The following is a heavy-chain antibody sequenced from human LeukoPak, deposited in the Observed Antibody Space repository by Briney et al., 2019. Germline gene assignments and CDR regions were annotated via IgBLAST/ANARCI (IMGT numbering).Heavy chain of an antibody. D-gene: IGHD6-13*01. V-gene: IGHV3-7*03. CDR3: AKERGIAAAGGFDY. CDR1: GFTFSESW. J-gene: IGHJ4*02. Sequence: WGSLRLSCAASGFTFSESWMSWVRQVPGQGLEWVAHINHEGGGIQYADSVKGRFTISRDNAKNSLYLQMNSLRAEDTALYYCAKERGIAAAGGFDYWGQGTLVTVSS. CDR2: INHEGGGI.